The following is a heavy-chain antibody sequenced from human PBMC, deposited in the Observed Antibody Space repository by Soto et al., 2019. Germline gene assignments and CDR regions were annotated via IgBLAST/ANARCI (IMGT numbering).Heavy chain of an antibody. CDR3: ARGASHLDD. Sequence: EVQLVQSGGGLVQPGGSLRLSCAASGLTLSDHYMDWVRQTPGKGLEWIGRSRNKVIGYTTEYAASVKGRFTIARDDSKTSLYLQMNSLRTDDKSVYYCARGASHLDDGGQGTLVTVSS. CDR1: GLTLSDHY. V-gene: IGHV3-72*01. CDR2: SRNKVIGYTT. J-gene: IGHJ4*02.